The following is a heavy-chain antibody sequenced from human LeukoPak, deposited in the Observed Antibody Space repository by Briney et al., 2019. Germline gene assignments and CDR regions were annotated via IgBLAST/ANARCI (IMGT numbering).Heavy chain of an antibody. CDR3: ARIYSGYDSFDY. J-gene: IGHJ4*02. Sequence: ASVKVSCKASGYTFTSYYMHWVRQATGQGLEWMGWMNPNSGNTGYAQKFQGRVTMTRNTSISTAYMELSSLRSEDTAVYYCARIYSGYDSFDYWGQGTLVTVSS. CDR2: MNPNSGNT. CDR1: GYTFTSYY. V-gene: IGHV1-8*02. D-gene: IGHD5-12*01.